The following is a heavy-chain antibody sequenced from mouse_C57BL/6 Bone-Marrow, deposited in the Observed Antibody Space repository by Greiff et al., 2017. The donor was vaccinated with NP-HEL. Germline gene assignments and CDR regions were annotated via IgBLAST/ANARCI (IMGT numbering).Heavy chain of an antibody. CDR1: GFTFSDYY. J-gene: IGHJ2*01. V-gene: IGHV5-16*01. CDR2: INYDGSST. CDR3: ARDGTGFDY. Sequence: EVQVVESEGGLVQPGSSMKLSCTASGFTFSDYYMAWVRQVPEKGLEWVANINYDGSSTYYLDSLKSRFIISRDNAKNILYLQRSSLKSEDTATYYCARDGTGFDYWGQGTTLTVSS. D-gene: IGHD4-1*01.